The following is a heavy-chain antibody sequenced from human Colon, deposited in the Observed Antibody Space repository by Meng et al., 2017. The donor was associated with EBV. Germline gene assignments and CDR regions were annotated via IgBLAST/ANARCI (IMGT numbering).Heavy chain of an antibody. Sequence: QVSLQESVPGLVKPSQTLSVTCAVSGGSICSGGGYWTWIRQSPGGGLDWIGYIYSSGSTYFNPSLKSRLTMSLDTSKNQFSLYLESVTAADTAVYYCARGGRDGFFYVWGQGTMVTVSS. J-gene: IGHJ6*02. D-gene: IGHD5-24*01. CDR1: GGSICSGGGY. CDR3: ARGGRDGFFYV. CDR2: IYSSGST. V-gene: IGHV4-30-4*01.